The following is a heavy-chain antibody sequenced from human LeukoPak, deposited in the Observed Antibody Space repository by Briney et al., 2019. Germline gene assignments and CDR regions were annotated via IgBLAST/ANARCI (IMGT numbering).Heavy chain of an antibody. V-gene: IGHV4-30-4*08. CDR1: GGSISSGDYY. CDR2: IYYSGST. CDR3: ARHVLRYSLNYFDY. Sequence: SQTLSLTCTVSGGSISSGDYYWSWIRQPPGKGLEWIGYIYYSGSTYYNPSLKSRVTISVDTSKNQFSLKLSSVTAADTAVYYCARHVLRYSLNYFDYWGQGTLVTVSS. D-gene: IGHD3-9*01. J-gene: IGHJ4*02.